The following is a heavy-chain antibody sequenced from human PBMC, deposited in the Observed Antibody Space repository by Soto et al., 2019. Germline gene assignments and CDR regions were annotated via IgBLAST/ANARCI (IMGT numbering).Heavy chain of an antibody. V-gene: IGHV4-31*03. Sequence: QVQLQESGPGLVKPSQTLSLTCTVSGGSISSGGYYWSWIRQHPGKGLEWIGYIYYSGSTYYNPSLKSRVTISVDTSKNQFSLKLSSVTAADTAVYYCGRDQRLGSTGEDYYYYGMDVWGQGTTVTVSS. J-gene: IGHJ6*02. CDR1: GGSISSGGYY. CDR3: GRDQRLGSTGEDYYYYGMDV. CDR2: IYYSGST. D-gene: IGHD7-27*01.